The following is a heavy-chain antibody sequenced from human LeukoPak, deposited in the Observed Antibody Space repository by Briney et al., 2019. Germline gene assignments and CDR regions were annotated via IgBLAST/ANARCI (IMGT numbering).Heavy chain of an antibody. CDR2: INHSGST. CDR1: GGSFSGYY. Sequence: SETLSLTCAVYGGSFSGYYWSWIRQPPGKGLEWIGEINHSGSTNYNPSLKSRVTISVDTSKNQFSLKLSSVTAADTVVYYCARRSGWYANWGQGTLVTVSS. V-gene: IGHV4-34*01. CDR3: ARRSGWYAN. D-gene: IGHD6-19*01. J-gene: IGHJ4*02.